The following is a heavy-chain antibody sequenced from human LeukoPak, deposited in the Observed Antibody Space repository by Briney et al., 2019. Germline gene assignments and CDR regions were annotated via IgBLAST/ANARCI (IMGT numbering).Heavy chain of an antibody. CDR1: GASFSGGIYY. J-gene: IGHJ4*02. V-gene: IGHV4-39*01. D-gene: IGHD6-13*01. CDR3: ARRRAAAGPFDY. Sequence: SETLSLTCSVSGASFSGGIYYWGWIRQPPGKGLEWIGNINYRGNTVYNPSLESRVSMSVDTSRSQFSLRLRSVTAADTSVYYCARRRAAAGPFDYWGQGTRVTVSS. CDR2: INYRGNT.